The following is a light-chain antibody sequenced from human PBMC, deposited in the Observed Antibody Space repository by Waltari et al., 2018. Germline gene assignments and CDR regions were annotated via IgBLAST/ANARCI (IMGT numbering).Light chain of an antibody. CDR1: NSDIGFYNY. J-gene: IGLJ3*02. Sequence: QSALTQPASVSGSPGQSITISCTGTNSDIGFYNYVSWYRQYPDKAPKLIIYDVSERPSGVSSRFSASKSGNTASLTISGLQADDEADYYCNSYTGSNSWVFGGGTKVTVL. V-gene: IGLV2-14*01. CDR3: NSYTGSNSWV. CDR2: DVS.